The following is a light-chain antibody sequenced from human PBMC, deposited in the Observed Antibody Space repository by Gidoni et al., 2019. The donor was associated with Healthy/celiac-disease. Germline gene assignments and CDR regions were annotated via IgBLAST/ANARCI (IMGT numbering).Light chain of an antibody. V-gene: IGLV1-44*01. J-gene: IGLJ3*02. CDR3: AAWDDSRRGV. CDR1: SSNIGSNT. Sequence: QSVLTQPPSASGTPGQRVTISCSGSSSNIGSNTVNWYQQLPGTAPKLRIYSNNQRPSGVPDRFSGSKSGTSASLAISGLQSEDEADYYCAAWDDSRRGVFGGGTKLTVL. CDR2: SNN.